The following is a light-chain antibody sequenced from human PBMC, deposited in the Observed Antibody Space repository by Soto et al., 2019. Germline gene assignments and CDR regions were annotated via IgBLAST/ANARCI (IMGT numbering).Light chain of an antibody. CDR2: SNN. V-gene: IGLV1-44*01. J-gene: IGLJ2*01. CDR1: SSNIGSKT. Sequence: QSVLTQPPSASGTPGQRVTISCSGGSSNIGSKTINWYQQFPGTAPKLLIYSNNQRPSGVPDRFSGSKSGSSASLAISGLQPGDEADYYGAVWLDSHHDARFGGVTTLTVL. CDR3: AVWLDSHHDAR.